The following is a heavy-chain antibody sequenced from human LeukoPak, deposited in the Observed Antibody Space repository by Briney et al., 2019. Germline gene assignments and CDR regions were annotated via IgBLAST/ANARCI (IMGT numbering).Heavy chain of an antibody. Sequence: ASVKVSCKASGYTFTSYYMHWVRQAPGQGLEWMGIINPSGGSTSYAQKFQGRVTMTRDTSTSTVYMELSSLRSEDTAVYYCARHLNYCSGGSCYFGDGDFDYWGQGTLVTVSS. J-gene: IGHJ4*02. D-gene: IGHD2-15*01. CDR1: GYTFTSYY. CDR3: ARHLNYCSGGSCYFGDGDFDY. CDR2: INPSGGST. V-gene: IGHV1-46*01.